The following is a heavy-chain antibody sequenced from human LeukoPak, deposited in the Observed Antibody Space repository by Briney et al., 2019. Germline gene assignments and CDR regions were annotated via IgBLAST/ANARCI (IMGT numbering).Heavy chain of an antibody. Sequence: PSETLSLTCTVSGGSISSYYWSWIRQPPGKGLEWIGYIYYSGSTNYNPSLKGRVTIPVDTSKNQFSLKLSSVTAADTAVYYCARDDILTGYSYGMDVWGQGTTVTVSS. J-gene: IGHJ6*02. CDR3: ARDDILTGYSYGMDV. D-gene: IGHD3-9*01. V-gene: IGHV4-59*01. CDR2: IYYSGST. CDR1: GGSISSYY.